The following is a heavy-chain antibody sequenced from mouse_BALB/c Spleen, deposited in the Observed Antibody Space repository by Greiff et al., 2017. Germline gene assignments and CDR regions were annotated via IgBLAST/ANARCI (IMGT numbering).Heavy chain of an antibody. CDR3: ERYGNPAWFAY. D-gene: IGHD2-1*01. V-gene: IGHV1-87*01. J-gene: IGHJ3*01. CDR2: IYPGDGDT. Sequence: QAQLKESWAELARPGASVKLSFTASGYTFTRYWLQWVKQRPGQGLEWIGSIYPGDGDTRYTQKFKGKATLTADKSSSTAYMQLSSLASEDSAVYYCERYGNPAWFAYGGQGTLVTVAA. CDR1: GYTFTRYW.